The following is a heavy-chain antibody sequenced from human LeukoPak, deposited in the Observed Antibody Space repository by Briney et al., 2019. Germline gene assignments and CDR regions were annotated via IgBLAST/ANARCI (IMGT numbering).Heavy chain of an antibody. CDR3: ARVNITIFGVDAFDI. D-gene: IGHD3-3*01. J-gene: IGHJ3*02. CDR2: INHSGST. V-gene: IGHV4-34*01. CDR1: GGSFSGYY. Sequence: PSETLSLTCAVYGGSFSGYYWSWVRQPPGKGLEWIGEINHSGSTNYNPSLKSRVTISVDTSKNQFSLKLSSVTAADTAVYYCARVNITIFGVDAFDIWGQGTMVTVSS.